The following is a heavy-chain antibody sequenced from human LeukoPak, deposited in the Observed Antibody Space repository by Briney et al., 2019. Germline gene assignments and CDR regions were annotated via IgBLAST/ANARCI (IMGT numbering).Heavy chain of an antibody. CDR3: ARDYRGYFDY. D-gene: IGHD4-23*01. V-gene: IGHV4-34*01. CDR1: GGSFSGYY. CDR2: INHSGST. Sequence: SEILSLTCAVYGGSFSGYYWSWIRQPPGKGLEWIGEINHSGSTNYNPSLKSRVTISVDTSKNQFSLKLSSVTAADTAVYYCARDYRGYFDYWGQGTLVTVSS. J-gene: IGHJ4*02.